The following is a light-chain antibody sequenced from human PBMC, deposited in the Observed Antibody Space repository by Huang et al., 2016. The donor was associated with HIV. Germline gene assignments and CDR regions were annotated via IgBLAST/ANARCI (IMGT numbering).Light chain of an antibody. V-gene: IGKV1-12*01. Sequence: DIQMTQSPSSVSASVGDRVTITCRASQGISSWLSWYQQKPGKAPNLLIYTASSLQRGVPSRFSGSGSGTDFTLTSRGLQPEDFATYYCQQANSFPRTFGQGTKVEIK. CDR1: QGISSW. J-gene: IGKJ1*01. CDR2: TAS. CDR3: QQANSFPRT.